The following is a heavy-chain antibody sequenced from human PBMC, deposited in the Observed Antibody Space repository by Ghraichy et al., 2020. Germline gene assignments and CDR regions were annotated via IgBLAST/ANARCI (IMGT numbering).Heavy chain of an antibody. Sequence: LSLTCAASGFTFSSYAMGWVRQAPGKGLEWVSAITGSGDNTQYADSVKGRFTFSRDNSKNTLYLQLSSLRAEDTAVYYCAKYSSHWWNDVLDIWSQGTMVTVSS. CDR3: AKYSSHWWNDVLDI. D-gene: IGHD2-8*02. CDR2: ITGSGDNT. V-gene: IGHV3-23*01. J-gene: IGHJ3*02. CDR1: GFTFSSYA.